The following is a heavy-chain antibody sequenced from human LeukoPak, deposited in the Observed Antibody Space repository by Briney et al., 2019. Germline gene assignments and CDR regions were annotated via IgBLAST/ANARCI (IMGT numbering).Heavy chain of an antibody. CDR3: ARESFDP. J-gene: IGHJ5*02. CDR1: GFTFSSYS. V-gene: IGHV3-48*01. CDR2: ISSSSRTI. Sequence: PGGFLRLSCAASGFTFSSYSMNWVRQAPGKGLEWVSYISSSSRTIYYADSVKGRFTISRDNAKNSLYLQMNSLRAEDTAVYYCARESFDPWGQGTLVTVSS.